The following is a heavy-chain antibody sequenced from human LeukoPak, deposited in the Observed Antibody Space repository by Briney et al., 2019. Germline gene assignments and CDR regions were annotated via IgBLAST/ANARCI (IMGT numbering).Heavy chain of an antibody. V-gene: IGHV3-53*01. D-gene: IGHD3-22*01. CDR1: GFTVSSNY. CDR3: ARDSVDDSSGY. Sequence: GGSLRLSCAASGFTVSSNYMSWVRQAPGKGLEWVSVIYSGGSTYYADSVKGRFTISRDNAKNSLYLQMNSLRAEDAAVYYCARDSVDDSSGYWGQGTLVTVSS. J-gene: IGHJ4*02. CDR2: IYSGGST.